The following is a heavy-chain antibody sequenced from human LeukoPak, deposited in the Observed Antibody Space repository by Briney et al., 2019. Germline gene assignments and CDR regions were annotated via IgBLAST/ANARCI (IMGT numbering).Heavy chain of an antibody. D-gene: IGHD5-12*01. V-gene: IGHV3-21*01. CDR3: ARDLSGRDHDAFDI. CDR1: GFTFSSCS. J-gene: IGHJ3*02. CDR2: ISSSSSYI. Sequence: GGSLRLSCAASGFTFSSCSMNWVRQAPGKGLGWVSSISSSSSYIYYADSVKGRFTISRDNAKNSLYLQMNSLRAEDTAVYYCARDLSGRDHDAFDIWGQGTMVTVSS.